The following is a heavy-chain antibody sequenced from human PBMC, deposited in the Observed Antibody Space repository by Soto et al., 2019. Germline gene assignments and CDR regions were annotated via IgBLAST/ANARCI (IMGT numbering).Heavy chain of an antibody. V-gene: IGHV3-30*18. CDR3: AKDQTKVRGVLDY. J-gene: IGHJ4*02. CDR2: ISYDGSNK. Sequence: QVQLVESGGGVVQPGRSLRLSCAASGFTFSSYGMHWVRQAPGKGLEWVAVISYDGSNKYYADSVQGRFTISRDNSKNTLYLQMNSLRAEDTAVYYCAKDQTKVRGVLDYWGQGTLVTVSS. CDR1: GFTFSSYG. D-gene: IGHD3-10*01.